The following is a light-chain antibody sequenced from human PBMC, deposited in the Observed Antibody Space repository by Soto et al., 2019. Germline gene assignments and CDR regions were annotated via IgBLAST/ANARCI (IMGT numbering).Light chain of an antibody. CDR3: SSYASSSTVI. CDR2: DVS. CDR1: SSDVGAYNY. Sequence: QSALTQPASVSGSPGQSITISCTGTSSDVGAYNYVSWYQQHPVKAPKLMIYDVSSRPSGISNRFSGSKSGNTASLTISGVQAEEADYYCSSYASSSTVIFGGGTKVTVL. J-gene: IGLJ2*01. V-gene: IGLV2-14*01.